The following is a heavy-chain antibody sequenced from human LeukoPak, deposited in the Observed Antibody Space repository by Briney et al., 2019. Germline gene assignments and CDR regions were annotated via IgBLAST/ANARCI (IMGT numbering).Heavy chain of an antibody. CDR2: ISSSGSNI. V-gene: IGHV3-21*01. CDR3: ALQTSYSGSWHY. D-gene: IGHD6-13*01. Sequence: GGSLRLSCAASGFTFSSYSMNWVRQSPGKGLEWVSSISSSGSNIYYADSVKGRITISRDNAKNSLYLQMNSLRADDTAVYYFALQTSYSGSWHYWGEGGLVTVSS. CDR1: GFTFSSYS. J-gene: IGHJ4*02.